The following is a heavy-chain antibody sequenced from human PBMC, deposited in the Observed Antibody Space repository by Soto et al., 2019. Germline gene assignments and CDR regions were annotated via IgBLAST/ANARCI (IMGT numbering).Heavy chain of an antibody. D-gene: IGHD2-21*01. Sequence: PGGSLRLSCAASGFTVSNSYMSWVRQAPGKGLEWVSAIYSGGSTYYADSVKGRFTISRDNSRNTLYLQMNSLRAEDTAVYFCARCDGYATDCFFFAYWGQGT. CDR2: IYSGGST. J-gene: IGHJ4*02. CDR3: ARCDGYATDCFFFAY. CDR1: GFTVSNSY. V-gene: IGHV3-66*01.